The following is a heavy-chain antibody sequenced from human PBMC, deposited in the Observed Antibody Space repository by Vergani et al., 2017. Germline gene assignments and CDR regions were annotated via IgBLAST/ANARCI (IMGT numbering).Heavy chain of an antibody. V-gene: IGHV3-48*02. CDR3: ASKNYYDSSGYYNRFDY. Sequence: EVQLAESGGGLVQPGGSLSLSCAASGFTFSSYSMNWVRQAPGKGLEWVSYISSSSSTIYYADSVKGRFTISRDNAKNSLYLQMNSLRDEDTAVYYCASKNYYDSSGYYNRFDYWGQGTLVTVSS. CDR1: GFTFSSYS. J-gene: IGHJ4*02. CDR2: ISSSSSTI. D-gene: IGHD3-22*01.